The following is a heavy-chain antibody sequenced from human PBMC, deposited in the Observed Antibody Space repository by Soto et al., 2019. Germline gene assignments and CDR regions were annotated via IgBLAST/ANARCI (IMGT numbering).Heavy chain of an antibody. D-gene: IGHD2-15*01. CDR3: ARDSVYWSGGSCYWGYNWFEP. CDR1: GYTFTSYY. V-gene: IGHV1-46*01. CDR2: INPSGGST. J-gene: IGHJ5*02. Sequence: GASVKVSCKASGYTFTSYYMHWVRQAPGQGLEWMGIINPSGGSTSYAQKFQGRVTMTRDTSTSTVYMELSSLRSEDTAVYYCARDSVYWSGGSCYWGYNWFEPWGKGTLVIVAS.